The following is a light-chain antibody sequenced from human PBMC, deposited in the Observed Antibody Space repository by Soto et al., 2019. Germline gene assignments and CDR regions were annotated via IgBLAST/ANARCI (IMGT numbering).Light chain of an antibody. CDR1: QDITNY. CDR3: QQYENRPLT. CDR2: DAA. J-gene: IGKJ4*01. Sequence: DIQLTQSPPSLSASVGDAVTITCQASQDITNYLNWYQQRSGKSPKLLIFDAANLERGVPSRFRGRGSGTHFTFTISSLQPEDVGTYYCQQYENRPLTFGGGTKVE. V-gene: IGKV1-33*01.